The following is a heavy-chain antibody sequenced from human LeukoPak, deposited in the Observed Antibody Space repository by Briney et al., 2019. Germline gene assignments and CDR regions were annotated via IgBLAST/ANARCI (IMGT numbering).Heavy chain of an antibody. D-gene: IGHD6-6*01. V-gene: IGHV3-23*01. Sequence: GGSLRLSCADSGFTFSSYAMSWVRQAPGKGLEWVSAISGSGGSTYYADSVKGRFTISRDNSKNTLYLQMNSLRAEDTAVYYCAHQRSIAEAEDAFHIWGQGTMVTVSS. CDR3: AHQRSIAEAEDAFHI. J-gene: IGHJ3*02. CDR2: ISGSGGST. CDR1: GFTFSSYA.